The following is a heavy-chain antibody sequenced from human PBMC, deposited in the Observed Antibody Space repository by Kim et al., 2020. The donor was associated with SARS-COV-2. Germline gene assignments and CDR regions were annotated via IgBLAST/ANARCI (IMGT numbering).Heavy chain of an antibody. J-gene: IGHJ4*02. D-gene: IGHD3-16*01. CDR3: ARQVEGDTGGLCH. V-gene: IGHV1-46*01. CDR1: AYTFSAYY. CDR2: INPKDGAT. Sequence: ASVKVSCKASAYTFSAYYIHWVRQAPGQGLEWMGIINPKDGATTYAQKFKGRVTMTRDTSTNTVYLELSSLRSDDTAMYFCARQVEGDTGGLCHWGQGTLVTVSS.